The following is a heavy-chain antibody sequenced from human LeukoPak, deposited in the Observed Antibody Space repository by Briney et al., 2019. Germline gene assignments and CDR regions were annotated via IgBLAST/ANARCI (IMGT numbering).Heavy chain of an antibody. Sequence: PGGFLRLSCTVSGFTVSSNSMSWVRQAPGKGLEWVSFIYSAGSTHYSDSVKGRFTISIDNSKNTLYLQMNSLRVEDTAVYYCARRAGAYSHPYDYWGQGTLVTVSS. CDR3: ARRAGAYSHPYDY. V-gene: IGHV3-53*01. J-gene: IGHJ4*02. CDR1: GFTVSSNS. CDR2: IYSAGST. D-gene: IGHD4/OR15-4a*01.